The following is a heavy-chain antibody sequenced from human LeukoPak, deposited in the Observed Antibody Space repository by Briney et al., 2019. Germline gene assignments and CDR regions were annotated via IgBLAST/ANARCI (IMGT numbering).Heavy chain of an antibody. CDR2: ISVRSNYI. CDR1: GYTFSSYS. CDR3: VRLRRNSDTSGFYYYYDF. Sequence: GGSLRLSCAASGYTFSSYSINWVRQAPGKGPEWFSSISVRSNYIYYADSVRGRFRISRDDARDLLYLQMNSLRAEDTAVYYCVRLRRNSDTSGFYYYYDFWGQGTLVTVSS. V-gene: IGHV3-21*01. J-gene: IGHJ4*02. D-gene: IGHD3-22*01.